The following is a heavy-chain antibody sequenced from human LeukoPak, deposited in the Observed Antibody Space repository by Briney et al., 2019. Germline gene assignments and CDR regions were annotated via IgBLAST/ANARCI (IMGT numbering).Heavy chain of an antibody. D-gene: IGHD3-16*01. J-gene: IGHJ4*02. V-gene: IGHV4-4*07. CDR1: GGSISSHY. CDR2: IYTSGST. CDR3: AREGRSATDGY. Sequence: SETLSLTCTVSGGSISSHYWSWIRQPAGKGLEWIGRIYTSGSTNYNPSLKSRVTMSVDTSKNQFSLKLSSVTAADTTVYYCAREGRSATDGYWGQGTLVTVSS.